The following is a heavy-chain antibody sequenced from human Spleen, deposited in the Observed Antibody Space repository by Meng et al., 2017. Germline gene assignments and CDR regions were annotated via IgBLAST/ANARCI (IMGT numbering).Heavy chain of an antibody. Sequence: GESLKISCAASGFSFSDYWMGWVRQAPGKGLEWVANIKQDESEKNYVGSVKGRFTISRDNAKNSLYLHMNSLRAEDTAVYYCASDGSGSYYAYWGQGTLVTVSS. D-gene: IGHD1-26*01. CDR3: ASDGSGSYYAY. CDR2: IKQDESEK. V-gene: IGHV3-7*01. J-gene: IGHJ4*02. CDR1: GFSFSDYW.